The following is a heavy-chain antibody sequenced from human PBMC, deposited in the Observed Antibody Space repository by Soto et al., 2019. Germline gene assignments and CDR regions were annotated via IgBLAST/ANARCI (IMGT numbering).Heavy chain of an antibody. Sequence: EVHLVESGGGLVQPGGSLRLSCAASGFTFSSYDMHWVRQATGKGLEWVSTFRSAGDTFYSHSVKGRFTISRENVKNSLYLQMNSLRAGDTAVYYCARAWEGGIDYWGQGTLVTVSS. CDR3: ARAWEGGIDY. CDR2: FRSAGDT. V-gene: IGHV3-13*01. J-gene: IGHJ4*02. D-gene: IGHD1-26*01. CDR1: GFTFSSYD.